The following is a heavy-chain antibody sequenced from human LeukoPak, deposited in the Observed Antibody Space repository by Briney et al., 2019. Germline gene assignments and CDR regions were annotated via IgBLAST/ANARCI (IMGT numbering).Heavy chain of an antibody. J-gene: IGHJ3*01. V-gene: IGHV4-39*01. CDR3: AKAGVRYFDSSGLYAFDF. D-gene: IGHD3-22*01. CDR2: IYYSGST. CDR1: GGSISSTGYC. Sequence: SETLSLTCAVSGGSISSTGYCWAWIPQPPGKGLEWIGTIYYSGSTYHNTSLKSRITMSVDTSRNQFSLKLSSVDAADTAVYYCAKAGVRYFDSSGLYAFDFWGQGTTVTVSS.